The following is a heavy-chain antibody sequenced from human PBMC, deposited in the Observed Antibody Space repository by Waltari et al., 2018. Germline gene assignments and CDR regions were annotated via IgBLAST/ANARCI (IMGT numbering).Heavy chain of an antibody. CDR3: ARLADYSGPALDY. Sequence: QLQLQESGPGLVKPSETLSLTCTVSGGSISSSSYYWGWIRQPPGKGLEWIGSIYYSGRTYYNPSLKRRVTISVDTSKNHFSLKLSSVTAADTAVYYCARLADYSGPALDYWGQGTLVTVSS. V-gene: IGHV4-39*01. CDR2: IYYSGRT. CDR1: GGSISSSSYY. D-gene: IGHD2-15*01. J-gene: IGHJ4*02.